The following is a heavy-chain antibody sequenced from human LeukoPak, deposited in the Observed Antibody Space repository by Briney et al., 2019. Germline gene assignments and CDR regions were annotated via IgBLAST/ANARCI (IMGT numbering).Heavy chain of an antibody. Sequence: LAGGSLRLSCAASGFTFSSYAMHWVRQAPGKGLEWVAVISYDGSNKYYADSVKGRFTISRDNSKNTLYLQMNSLRAEDTAVNYCASHSSAKPFDYWGQGTLVTVSS. D-gene: IGHD2-2*01. J-gene: IGHJ4*02. CDR1: GFTFSSYA. CDR3: ASHSSAKPFDY. CDR2: ISYDGSNK. V-gene: IGHV3-30-3*01.